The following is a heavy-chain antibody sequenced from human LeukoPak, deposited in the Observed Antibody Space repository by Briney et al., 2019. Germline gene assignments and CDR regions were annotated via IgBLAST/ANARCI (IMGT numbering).Heavy chain of an antibody. CDR2: INHSGST. V-gene: IGHV4-34*01. J-gene: IGHJ6*03. Sequence: PSETLSLTCAVYGGSFSGYYWSWIRQPPGKGLEWIGEINHSGSTNYNPSLKSRVTISVDTSKNQFSLKLSSVTAADTAVYYCAREFRGYSYGYYYYYYMDVWGKGTTVTVSS. D-gene: IGHD5-18*01. CDR3: AREFRGYSYGYYYYYYMDV. CDR1: GGSFSGYY.